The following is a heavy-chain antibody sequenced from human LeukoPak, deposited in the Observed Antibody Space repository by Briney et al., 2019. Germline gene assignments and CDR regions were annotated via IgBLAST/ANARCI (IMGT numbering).Heavy chain of an antibody. CDR2: IKKDGSEK. D-gene: IGHD3-22*01. Sequence: PGGSLRLSCAASGFTFSSYWMSWVRQAPGKGLEWVANIKKDGSEKYYVDSVKGRFTISRDNVKNSLYLQMNSLRAEDTTVYYCARPSYYYDSSGSVSGAFDIWGQGTMVTVSS. CDR1: GFTFSSYW. CDR3: ARPSYYYDSSGSVSGAFDI. J-gene: IGHJ3*02. V-gene: IGHV3-7*04.